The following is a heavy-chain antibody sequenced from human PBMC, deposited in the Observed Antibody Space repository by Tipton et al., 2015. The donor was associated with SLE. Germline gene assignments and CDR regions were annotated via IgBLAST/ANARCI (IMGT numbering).Heavy chain of an antibody. D-gene: IGHD3-22*01. CDR2: ISYDGSNK. CDR3: ARDYYDSSGYWRIRYYFDY. CDR1: GFTFSSYA. Sequence: SLRLSCAASGFTFSSYAMHWVRQAPGKGLEWVAVISYDGSNKYYPDSVKGRFTISRDNSKNTLYLQLNSLRAEDTAVYYCARDYYDSSGYWRIRYYFDYWGQGTLVTVSS. V-gene: IGHV3-30*04. J-gene: IGHJ4*02.